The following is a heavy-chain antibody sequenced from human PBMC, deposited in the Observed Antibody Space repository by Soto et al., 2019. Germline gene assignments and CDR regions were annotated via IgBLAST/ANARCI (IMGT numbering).Heavy chain of an antibody. J-gene: IGHJ4*02. CDR1: GYIFTSYW. D-gene: IGHD6-19*01. V-gene: IGHV5-51*01. Sequence: PGESLKISCNGSGYIFTSYWIGWGRQMPGKGLEWMGIIYPGDSDTRYSPSFQGQVTISADKSISTAYLQWSSLKASDTAIYYCARTTGYSSGWYGYWGQGTLVTVSS. CDR3: ARTTGYSSGWYGY. CDR2: IYPGDSDT.